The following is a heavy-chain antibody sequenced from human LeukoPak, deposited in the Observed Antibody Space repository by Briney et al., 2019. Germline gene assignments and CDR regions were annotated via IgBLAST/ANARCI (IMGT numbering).Heavy chain of an antibody. CDR2: IYTSGST. Sequence: PSETLSLTCTVSGGSISSAKYFWSWIRQPPGKGLEWIGRIYTSGSTNYNPSLKSRVTISVDTSKNQFSLTLNSVTAADTAVYYCASPSDYSDYYYYIDVWGKGTTVTVSS. CDR1: GGSISSAKYF. J-gene: IGHJ6*03. D-gene: IGHD4-11*01. CDR3: ASPSDYSDYYYYIDV. V-gene: IGHV4-61*02.